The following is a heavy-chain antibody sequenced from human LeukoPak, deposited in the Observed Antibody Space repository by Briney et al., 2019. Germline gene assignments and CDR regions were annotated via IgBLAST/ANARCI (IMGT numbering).Heavy chain of an antibody. CDR1: GFTFSSYE. Sequence: GGSLRLSCAASGFTFSSYEMNWVREAPGKGLEWVSYISSSGSTIYYADSVKGRFTISKDNAKNSLYLQMNSLRAEDTAVYYCAELGITMIGGVWGKGTTVTISS. J-gene: IGHJ6*04. CDR2: ISSSGSTI. V-gene: IGHV3-48*03. D-gene: IGHD3-10*02. CDR3: AELGITMIGGV.